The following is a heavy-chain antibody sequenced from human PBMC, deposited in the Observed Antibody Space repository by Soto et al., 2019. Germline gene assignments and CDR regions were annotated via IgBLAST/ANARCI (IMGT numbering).Heavy chain of an antibody. V-gene: IGHV4-38-2*01. J-gene: IGHJ4*02. Sequence: SETLSLACAFSGYSIISGYYCGWIRQPPGKGLEWIGSIYHSGSTYYNPSLKSRVTISVDTSKNQFSLKLSSVTAADTAVYYCAKARLAYDSSGAYFDYWGQGTLVTVSS. CDR1: GYSIISGYY. D-gene: IGHD3-22*01. CDR2: IYHSGST. CDR3: AKARLAYDSSGAYFDY.